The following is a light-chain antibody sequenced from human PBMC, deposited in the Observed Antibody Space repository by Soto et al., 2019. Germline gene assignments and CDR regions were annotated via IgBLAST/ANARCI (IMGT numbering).Light chain of an antibody. J-gene: IGKJ5*01. Sequence: IVLSKYKGTLSLSPGEGATLSCRASQSVSSSYLAWYQQKPGQAPRLLIYGASSRATGIPDRFSGSGSGTDFSLTISRLEPEDFAVYYCQQYGSSITFGHGTRLEIK. V-gene: IGKV3-20*01. CDR3: QQYGSSIT. CDR1: QSVSSSY. CDR2: GAS.